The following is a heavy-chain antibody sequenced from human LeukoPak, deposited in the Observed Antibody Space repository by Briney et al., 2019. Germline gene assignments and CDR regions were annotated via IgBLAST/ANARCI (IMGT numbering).Heavy chain of an antibody. CDR2: ISAYNGNT. D-gene: IGHD3-3*01. V-gene: IGHV1-18*01. CDR1: GYTFTSYG. CDR3: ATIFGVVMSFFDY. J-gene: IGHJ4*02. Sequence: ASVKVSCKASGYTFTSYGISWVRQAPGQGREWMGWISAYNGNTNYAQKLQGRVTMTRDTSISTAYMELSRLRSDDTAVYYCATIFGVVMSFFDYWGQGTLVTVSS.